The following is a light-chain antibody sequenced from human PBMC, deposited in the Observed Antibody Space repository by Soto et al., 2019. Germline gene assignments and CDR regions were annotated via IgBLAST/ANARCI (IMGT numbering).Light chain of an antibody. V-gene: IGKV1-5*01. CDR1: QSIGYW. J-gene: IGKJ1*01. CDR2: AAS. Sequence: DIQMTQSPSTLSASVGDRVTITCLASQSIGYWLAWYQQKPGKAPNLLIYAASSLETGVPSRFSGSGSGTEFTLSISSLQPDDFATYYCQQYNSYSRTFGQGTKVDIK. CDR3: QQYNSYSRT.